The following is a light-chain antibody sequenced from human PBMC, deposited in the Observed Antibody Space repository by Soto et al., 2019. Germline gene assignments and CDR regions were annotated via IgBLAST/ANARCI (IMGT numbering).Light chain of an antibody. J-gene: IGKJ1*01. CDR2: GAS. CDR1: QSISTY. V-gene: IGKV1-39*01. CDR3: QQSDSTPWT. Sequence: DIQMTQSPSSLSASVGDRVTITCRASQSISTYLNWYQHKPGKAPKFLIYGASSLQSGVPSRFSGSGSGTDFTLPIGSLQPEVFATYYCQQSDSTPWTFGQGTKVEIK.